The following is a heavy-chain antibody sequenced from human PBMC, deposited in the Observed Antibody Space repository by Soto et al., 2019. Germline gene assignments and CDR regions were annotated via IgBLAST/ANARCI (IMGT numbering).Heavy chain of an antibody. CDR1: GFTFSNAW. V-gene: IGHV3-15*01. CDR3: TTDPSGSYYSYYFDY. CDR2: IKSKTDGGTT. D-gene: IGHD1-26*01. J-gene: IGHJ4*02. Sequence: GGSLRLSCAASGFTFSNAWMSWVRQAPGKGLEWVGRIKSKTDGGTTDYAAPVKGRFTISRDDSKNTLYLQMNSLKTEDTAVYYCTTDPSGSYYSYYFDYWGQGTLVTVSS.